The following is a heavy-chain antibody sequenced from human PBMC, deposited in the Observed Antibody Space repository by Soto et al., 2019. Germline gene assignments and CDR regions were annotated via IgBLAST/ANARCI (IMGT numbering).Heavy chain of an antibody. Sequence: QVQLVESGGGVVQPGMSLRLSCGASRLTFSSYGMHWVRKAPGKGLEWVALISYDESKKYYADSVQGRFTISRDNSKNTLYLQMDSLRAEDTAVYYCAKDRRRGSYAYDAFDMWGQGTMVTFSS. CDR2: ISYDESKK. D-gene: IGHD3-16*01. V-gene: IGHV3-30*18. CDR3: AKDRRRGSYAYDAFDM. CDR1: RLTFSSYG. J-gene: IGHJ3*02.